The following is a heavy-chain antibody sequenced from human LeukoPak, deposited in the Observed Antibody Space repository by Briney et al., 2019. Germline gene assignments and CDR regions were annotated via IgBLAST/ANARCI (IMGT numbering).Heavy chain of an antibody. CDR3: AKDMRGVTATLPDY. J-gene: IGHJ4*02. CDR1: GFTFSDYY. V-gene: IGHV3-11*01. D-gene: IGHD2-21*02. CDR2: ISSSGSTI. Sequence: PGGSLRLSCAASGFTFSDYYMSWIRQAPGKGLEWVSYISSSGSTIYYADSVKGRFTISRDNAKNSLYLQMNSLRAEDTALYYCAKDMRGVTATLPDYWGQGTLVTVSS.